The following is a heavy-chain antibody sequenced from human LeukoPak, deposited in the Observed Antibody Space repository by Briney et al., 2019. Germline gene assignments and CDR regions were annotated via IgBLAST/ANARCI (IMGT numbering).Heavy chain of an antibody. J-gene: IGHJ4*02. Sequence: ASVKVSCKASGYTFTSYYMHWVRQAPGQGLEWMGIINPSGGSTSYAQKFQGRVTMTRGTSTSTVYMELSSLRSEDTAVYYCARNRYYDSSGYRYFDYWGQGTLVTVSS. V-gene: IGHV1-46*01. CDR1: GYTFTSYY. CDR3: ARNRYYDSSGYRYFDY. D-gene: IGHD3-22*01. CDR2: INPSGGST.